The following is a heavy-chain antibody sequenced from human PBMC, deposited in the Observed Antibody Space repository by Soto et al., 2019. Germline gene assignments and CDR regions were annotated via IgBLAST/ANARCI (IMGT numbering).Heavy chain of an antibody. Sequence: SETLSLTCTVSGGSISSGGYYWSWIRQHPGKGLEWIGYIYYSGSTYYNPSLKSRVTISVDTSKNQFSLKLSSVTAADTAVYYCARMCGSSWFYYYYGMDVWGQGTTVTVSS. CDR1: GGSISSGGYY. D-gene: IGHD6-13*01. CDR2: IYYSGST. J-gene: IGHJ6*02. V-gene: IGHV4-31*03. CDR3: ARMCGSSWFYYYYGMDV.